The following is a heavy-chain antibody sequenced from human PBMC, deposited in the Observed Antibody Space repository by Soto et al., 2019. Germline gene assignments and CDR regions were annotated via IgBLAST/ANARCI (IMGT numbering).Heavy chain of an antibody. V-gene: IGHV1-18*01. CDR3: ARTGRFLEWLSTFDY. J-gene: IGHJ4*02. Sequence: QVQLVQSGAEVAKPGASVKVSCKSSGYTFSDYGISWVRQAPGQGLEWMGWISASNGDTNYAHKFQGRVTMTTDTSTSTAYLELRSLRSDDTAVYYCARTGRFLEWLSTFDYWGQGNLVTVSS. CDR2: ISASNGDT. CDR1: GYTFSDYG. D-gene: IGHD3-3*01.